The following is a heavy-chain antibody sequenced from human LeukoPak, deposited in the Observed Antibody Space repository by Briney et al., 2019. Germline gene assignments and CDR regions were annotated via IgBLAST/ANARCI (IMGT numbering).Heavy chain of an antibody. CDR1: GYTFTSYD. CDR2: MNPNSGNT. Sequence: ASVKVSCKASGYTFTSYDINWVRQATGQGLEWMGWMNPNSGNTGYAQKFQGRVTMTRNTSISTAYMELSSLRSEDTAVYYCARAGSMYYGILTGYYYYYGMDVWGQGTTVTVSS. CDR3: ARAGSMYYGILTGYYYYYGMDV. J-gene: IGHJ6*02. V-gene: IGHV1-8*01. D-gene: IGHD3-9*01.